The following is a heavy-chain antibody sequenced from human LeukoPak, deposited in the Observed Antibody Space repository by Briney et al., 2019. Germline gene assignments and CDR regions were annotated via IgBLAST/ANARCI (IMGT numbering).Heavy chain of an antibody. J-gene: IGHJ4*02. D-gene: IGHD3-10*01. CDR2: FDPEDGET. Sequence: ASVTVSFKFSGYTLTELSMHWVRQAPGKGLEWMGGFDPEDGETIYAQKFQGRVTMTEDTSTDTAYMELSSLRSEDTAVYYCATGVYYYGSGSYNYWGQGTLVTVSS. CDR3: ATGVYYYGSGSYNY. CDR1: GYTLTELS. V-gene: IGHV1-24*01.